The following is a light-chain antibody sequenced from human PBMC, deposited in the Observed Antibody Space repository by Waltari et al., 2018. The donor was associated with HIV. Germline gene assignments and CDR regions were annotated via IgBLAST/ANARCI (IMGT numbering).Light chain of an antibody. V-gene: IGLV3-21*02. CDR2: DDG. CDR1: NIGNTS. CDR3: QIWNDNTDHPDAV. J-gene: IGLJ2*01. Sequence: SYVLTQPPSVSVAPGQTARIPCGENNIGNTSVHWYQQKAGQAPVLVVYDDGDRPSGIPERFSGSNSGNTATLTINRVEAGDEADYYCQIWNDNTDHPDAVFGGGSKLTVL.